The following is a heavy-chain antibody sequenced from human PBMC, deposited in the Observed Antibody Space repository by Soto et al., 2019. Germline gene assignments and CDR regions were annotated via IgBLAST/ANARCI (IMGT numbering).Heavy chain of an antibody. D-gene: IGHD6-13*01. CDR3: AKEIAGYFDY. Sequence: GGSLRLSCAASGFTFSSYGMHWVRQAPGKGLEWVAVISYDGSNKYYADSVKGRFTISRDNSKNTLYLRMNSLRAEDTAVYYCAKEIAGYFDYWGQGTLVTVSS. J-gene: IGHJ4*02. CDR1: GFTFSSYG. V-gene: IGHV3-30*18. CDR2: ISYDGSNK.